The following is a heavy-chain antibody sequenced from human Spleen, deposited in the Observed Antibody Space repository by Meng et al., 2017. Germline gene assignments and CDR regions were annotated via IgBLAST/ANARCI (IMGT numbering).Heavy chain of an antibody. D-gene: IGHD1-26*01. CDR2: IYHSGST. Sequence: SETLSLTCTVSGGSINTYYWSWIRQPPGKGLEWIGSIYHSGSTYYNPSLKSRVTISVDTSKNQFSLKLSSVTAADTAVYYCARYLVGSFDYWGQGTLVTVSS. V-gene: IGHV4-59*08. CDR3: ARYLVGSFDY. CDR1: GGSINTYY. J-gene: IGHJ4*02.